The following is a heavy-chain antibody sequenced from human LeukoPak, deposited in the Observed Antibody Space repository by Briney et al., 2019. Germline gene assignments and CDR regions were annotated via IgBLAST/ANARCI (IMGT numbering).Heavy chain of an antibody. J-gene: IGHJ4*02. CDR3: ARGPDHRTNYFDY. CDR1: GFTFSSYS. Sequence: GGSLRLSCAASGFTFSSYSMNWVRQAPGKGLEWVSSISSSSSYIYYADSVKGRFTISRDNAKNSLYLQMNSLRAEDTAVYYCARGPDHRTNYFDYWGQGTLVTVSS. D-gene: IGHD1-14*01. CDR2: ISSSSSYI. V-gene: IGHV3-21*01.